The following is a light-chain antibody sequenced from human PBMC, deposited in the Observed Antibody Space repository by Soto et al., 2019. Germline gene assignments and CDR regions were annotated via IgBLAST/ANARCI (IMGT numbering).Light chain of an antibody. V-gene: IGLV1-40*01. CDR2: GDN. J-gene: IGLJ1*01. CDR3: KSYDISLHNYV. Sequence: QSVLTQPPSVSGAPGQRVSISCTGSTSNIGAPYDVHWYQHLPGTAPKLLIYGDNNRPSGVPDRFSGSKSGTSASLAITRIQAHDEADSYSKSYDISLHNYVFGTGTKVTV. CDR1: TSNIGAPYD.